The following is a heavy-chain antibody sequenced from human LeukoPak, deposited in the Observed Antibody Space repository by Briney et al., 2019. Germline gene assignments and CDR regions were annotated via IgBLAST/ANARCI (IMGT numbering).Heavy chain of an antibody. J-gene: IGHJ4*02. Sequence: GGSLRLSCAASGITFSSYAMSWVRQAPGKGLEWVSGISGTGGSTYYADSIKGRFTISRDNSKNTLYLQMNSLRAEDTAVYYCAKEGSSWYGAIPLDYWGQGTLVTVSS. V-gene: IGHV3-23*01. CDR2: ISGTGGST. CDR1: GITFSSYA. CDR3: AKEGSSWYGAIPLDY. D-gene: IGHD6-13*01.